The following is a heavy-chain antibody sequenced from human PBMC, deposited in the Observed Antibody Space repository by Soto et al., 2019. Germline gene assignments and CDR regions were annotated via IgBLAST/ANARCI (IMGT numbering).Heavy chain of an antibody. CDR2: IWYDGSNK. Sequence: QVQLVESGGGVVQPGRSLRLSCAASGFTFSSYGMHWVRQAPGKGLEWVAVIWYDGSNKYYADSVKGRFTISRDNSKNTLYLQMNSLRAEDTAVYYCARDRGYSCGFDAFDYWGQGTLVTVSS. D-gene: IGHD5-18*01. CDR1: GFTFSSYG. J-gene: IGHJ4*02. CDR3: ARDRGYSCGFDAFDY. V-gene: IGHV3-33*01.